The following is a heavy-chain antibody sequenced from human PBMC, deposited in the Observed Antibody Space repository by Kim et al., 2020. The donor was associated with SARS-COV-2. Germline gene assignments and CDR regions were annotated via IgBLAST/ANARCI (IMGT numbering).Heavy chain of an antibody. Sequence: ASVKVSCKASGYTFTSYYIYWVRQAPGQGLEWMGIINPSGGSRSYAQKFHGRLTMTRDTSTSTVYMELSSLRSEDTAVYFCARLVIPEYYFDYWGQGTLVTVSS. V-gene: IGHV1-46*01. J-gene: IGHJ4*02. CDR2: INPSGGSR. D-gene: IGHD3-9*01. CDR1: GYTFTSYY. CDR3: ARLVIPEYYFDY.